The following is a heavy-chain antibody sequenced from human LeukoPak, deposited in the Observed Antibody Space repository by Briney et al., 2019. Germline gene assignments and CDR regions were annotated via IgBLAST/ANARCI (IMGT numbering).Heavy chain of an antibody. J-gene: IGHJ4*02. Sequence: PGGSLRLSCAASGFTFSSYPMSWVRQAPGRGLEWVSGIVGSGDSTYYADSVKRRFTISRDNSKNTLYLQMNSLRAEDTAVYYCAKVGTSGSSGWYEDYWGQGTLVTVSS. D-gene: IGHD6-19*01. CDR3: AKVGTSGSSGWYEDY. CDR1: GFTFSSYP. CDR2: IVGSGDST. V-gene: IGHV3-23*01.